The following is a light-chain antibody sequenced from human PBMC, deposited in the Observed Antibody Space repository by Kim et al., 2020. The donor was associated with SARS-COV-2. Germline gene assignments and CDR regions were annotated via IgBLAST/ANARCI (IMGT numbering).Light chain of an antibody. V-gene: IGKV1-39*01. CDR2: AAA. Sequence: SVGDTVTITRRASQSISSYLNWYQQKPGKAPKLLIYAAASVQSGVPSRFSGSGSGTDFTLTISSLQPEDFATYYCQQSYSTPPITFGQGTRLEIK. CDR1: QSISSY. J-gene: IGKJ5*01. CDR3: QQSYSTPPIT.